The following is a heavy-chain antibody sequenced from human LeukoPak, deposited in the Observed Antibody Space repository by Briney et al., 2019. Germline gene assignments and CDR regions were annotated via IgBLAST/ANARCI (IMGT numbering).Heavy chain of an antibody. CDR3: ATFSRQQLLDDVFDI. CDR2: IKKDESAK. V-gene: IGHV3-7*01. CDR1: GFTFRNYW. Sequence: GGSLRLSCAASGFTFRNYWMSWVRQAPGKGLEWVANIKKDESAKFYVDSVKGRFTIFRDDAKNSLYLQMNSLRAEDTAVYYCATFSRQQLLDDVFDIWGQGTMVTVSS. D-gene: IGHD6-13*01. J-gene: IGHJ3*02.